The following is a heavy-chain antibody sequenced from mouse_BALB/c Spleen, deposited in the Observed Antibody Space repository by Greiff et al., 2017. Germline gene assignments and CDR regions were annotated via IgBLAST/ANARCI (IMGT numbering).Heavy chain of an antibody. J-gene: IGHJ3*01. V-gene: IGHV5-2*01. CDR3: ARADYGNPGFAY. CDR2: INSDGGST. D-gene: IGHD2-1*01. Sequence: EVKLVESGGGLVQPGESLTLSCESNEYEFPSHDMSWVRQTPAKRLGLVAAINSDGGSTYYPDTMERRFVISRDNTKKTLYLQMSSLRSEDTAVYYCARADYGNPGFAYWGQGTLVTVSA. CDR1: EYEFPSHD.